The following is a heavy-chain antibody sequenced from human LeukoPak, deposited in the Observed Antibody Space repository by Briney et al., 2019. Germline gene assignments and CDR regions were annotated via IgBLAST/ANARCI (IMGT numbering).Heavy chain of an antibody. V-gene: IGHV4-39*01. Sequence: PSETLSITCTVSGGSISGSSYYWGWIRQPPGKGLEWIGSIYYSGSTYYNPSLKSRVTISVDTSKNQFSLKLSSVTAADTAVYYCASLWPYQLSAFDIWGQGTLVTVSS. CDR1: GGSISGSSYY. J-gene: IGHJ3*02. CDR2: IYYSGST. CDR3: ASLWPYQLSAFDI. D-gene: IGHD2-2*01.